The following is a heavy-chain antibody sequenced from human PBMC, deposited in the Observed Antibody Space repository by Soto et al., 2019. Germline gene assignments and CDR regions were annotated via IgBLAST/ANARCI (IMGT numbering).Heavy chain of an antibody. CDR3: ASSYSNYALIDYYYYGMDV. D-gene: IGHD4-4*01. J-gene: IGHJ6*02. V-gene: IGHV1-3*01. CDR2: INAGNGNT. CDR1: GYTFTSYA. Sequence: ASVKVSCKASGYTFTSYAMHWVRQATGQRLEWMGWINAGNGNTKYSQKFQDRVTITRDTSASTAYMELSSLRSEDTAVYYCASSYSNYALIDYYYYGMDVWGQGTTVTVS.